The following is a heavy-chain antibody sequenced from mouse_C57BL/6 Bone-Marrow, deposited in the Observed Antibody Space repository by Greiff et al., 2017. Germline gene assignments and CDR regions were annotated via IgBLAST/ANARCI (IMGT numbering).Heavy chain of an antibody. J-gene: IGHJ4*01. Sequence: EVKLMESGGGLVKPGGSLKLSCAASGFTFSDDGMHWVRQAPEKGLEWVAYISSGSSTIYYADTVKGRFTISRDNAKNTTFLQMTSLRSEDTAMYYCARDSVNAMDYWGQGTSVTVSS. V-gene: IGHV5-17*01. CDR3: ARDSVNAMDY. D-gene: IGHD2-12*01. CDR1: GFTFSDDG. CDR2: ISSGSSTI.